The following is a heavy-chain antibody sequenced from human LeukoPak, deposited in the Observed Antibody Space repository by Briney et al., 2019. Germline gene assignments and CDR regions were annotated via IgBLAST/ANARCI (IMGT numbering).Heavy chain of an antibody. CDR3: ATDLGAAAFDY. D-gene: IGHD6-13*01. CDR2: IWSDGSNK. Sequence: PGRSLRLSCAASGLTFRSYAMHWVRQAPGKGLEWVAVIWSDGSNKGYAESVKGRFTISRDNSRNTLYLQMNSLRAEDTAAYYCATDLGAAAFDYWGQGTLVTVSS. V-gene: IGHV3-33*08. CDR1: GLTFRSYA. J-gene: IGHJ4*02.